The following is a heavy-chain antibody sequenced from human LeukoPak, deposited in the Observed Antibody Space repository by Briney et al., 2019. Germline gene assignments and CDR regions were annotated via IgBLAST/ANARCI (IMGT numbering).Heavy chain of an antibody. CDR1: GYSINSAYY. J-gene: IGHJ4*02. V-gene: IGHV4-59*01. D-gene: IGHD3-10*01. CDR2: IYYSGST. CDR3: ARDDHYYGLDY. Sequence: SETLSLTCTVSGYSINSAYYWGWIRQPPGKGLEWIGYIYYSGSTNYNPSLKSRVTISVDTSKNQFSLKLSSVTAADTAVYYCARDDHYYGLDYWGQGTLVTVSS.